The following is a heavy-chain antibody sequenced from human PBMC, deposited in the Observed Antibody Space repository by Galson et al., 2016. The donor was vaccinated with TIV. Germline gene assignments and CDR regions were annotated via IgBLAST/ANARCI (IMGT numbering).Heavy chain of an antibody. CDR2: IYTSGIS. J-gene: IGHJ5*02. D-gene: IGHD2-21*02. CDR3: ARHPRCSGGGGYCYSAWFDP. V-gene: IGHV4-4*07. CDR1: GGSIRSHY. Sequence: SETLSLTCTVSGGSIRSHYWSWIRQPAGKGLEWIGFIYTSGISNYNPSLKSRVIMSIDTSRNQLSLNLSSVTAADTAVYYCARHPRCSGGGGYCYSAWFDPWGHGILVTVSS.